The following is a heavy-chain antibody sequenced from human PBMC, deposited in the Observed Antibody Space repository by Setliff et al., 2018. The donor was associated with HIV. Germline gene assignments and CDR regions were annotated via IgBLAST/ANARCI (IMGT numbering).Heavy chain of an antibody. CDR1: GGSISSSSYF. Sequence: SETLSLTCAVSGGSISSSSYFWGWIRQPPGKGLEWIGSMHYSGTTYYNLSLKSRATISVDTSKNQFSLNLRSVTAADTAVYYCARDMTYFYDSSGSLGWFDPWGQGTLVTVS. CDR3: ARDMTYFYDSSGSLGWFDP. J-gene: IGHJ5*02. V-gene: IGHV4-39*07. D-gene: IGHD3-22*01. CDR2: MHYSGTT.